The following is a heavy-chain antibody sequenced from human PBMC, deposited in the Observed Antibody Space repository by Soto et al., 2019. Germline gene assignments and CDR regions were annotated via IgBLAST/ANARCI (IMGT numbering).Heavy chain of an antibody. CDR3: ARDFPGFEDALDV. Sequence: SETLSLTCTVSGVSISSYYWSWIRQPPGKGLEWIGCIYYSGSTNYNPSLKSRVTISVDTSKKQFSLKLSSVTAADTAVYYCARDFPGFEDALDVWGQGPMVTVSS. D-gene: IGHD3-10*01. J-gene: IGHJ6*02. CDR1: GVSISSYY. V-gene: IGHV4-59*01. CDR2: IYYSGST.